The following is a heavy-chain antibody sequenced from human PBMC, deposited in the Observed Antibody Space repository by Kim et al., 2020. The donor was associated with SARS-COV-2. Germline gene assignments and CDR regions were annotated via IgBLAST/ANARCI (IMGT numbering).Heavy chain of an antibody. D-gene: IGHD2-2*03. J-gene: IGHJ6*02. Sequence: TPSLKSRVTMSVDTSKNQFSLKLSTVAAADTAVYYCAGVDLDMGYYGMDVWGQGTTVTVSS. V-gene: IGHV4-31*02. CDR3: AGVDLDMGYYGMDV.